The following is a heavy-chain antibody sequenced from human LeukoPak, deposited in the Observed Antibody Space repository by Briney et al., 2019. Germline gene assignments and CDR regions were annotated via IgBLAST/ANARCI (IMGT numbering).Heavy chain of an antibody. CDR1: GFTFSSDR. V-gene: IGHV3-7*01. D-gene: IGHD3-22*01. J-gene: IGHJ3*02. Sequence: GGSLRLPCAAPGFTFSSDRMTWVPQAPAKGPEWVANIKQDGSEKYYVDSVKGRFTISRDNAKNSLYLQMNSLRAEDTAVYYCARTITMIVYDAFDIWGQGTLVTVSS. CDR2: IKQDGSEK. CDR3: ARTITMIVYDAFDI.